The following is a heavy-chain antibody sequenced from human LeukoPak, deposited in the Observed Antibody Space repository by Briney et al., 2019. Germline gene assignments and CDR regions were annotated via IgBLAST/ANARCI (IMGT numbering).Heavy chain of an antibody. CDR3: AKASAMIVVVSKHFDY. D-gene: IGHD3-22*01. J-gene: IGHJ4*02. Sequence: GGSLRLSCAASGFTFSSYSMNWVRQAPGKGLEWVSSISSSSSYIYYADSVKGRFTISRDNAKNSVHLQMNSLRAEDTAVYYCAKASAMIVVVSKHFDYWGQGTLVTVSS. V-gene: IGHV3-21*04. CDR1: GFTFSSYS. CDR2: ISSSSSYI.